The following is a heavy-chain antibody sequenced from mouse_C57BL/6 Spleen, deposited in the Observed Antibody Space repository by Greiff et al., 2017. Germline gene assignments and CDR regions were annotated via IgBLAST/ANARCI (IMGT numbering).Heavy chain of an antibody. J-gene: IGHJ1*03. Sequence: VQLQQPGAELVKPGASVKMSCKASGYTFTSYWITWVKQRPGQGLEWIGDIYPGSGSTNYNEKFKSKATLTVDTSSSTAYMQLSSLTSEDSAVYYCARGYDYHWYFDVWGTGTTVTVSS. CDR3: ARGYDYHWYFDV. CDR2: IYPGSGST. V-gene: IGHV1-55*01. D-gene: IGHD2-4*01. CDR1: GYTFTSYW.